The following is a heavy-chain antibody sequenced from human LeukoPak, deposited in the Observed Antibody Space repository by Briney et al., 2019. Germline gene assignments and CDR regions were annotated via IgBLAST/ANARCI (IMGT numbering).Heavy chain of an antibody. J-gene: IGHJ4*02. CDR2: IYHSGST. Sequence: SETLSLTCTVSGYSISSGYYWGWIRQPPGKGLEWIGSIYHSGSTYYNPSLKSRVTISVDTSKNQFSLKLSSVTAADTAVYYCATGIWYTHFDYWGQGTLVTVSS. CDR3: ATGIWYTHFDY. CDR1: GYSISSGYY. V-gene: IGHV4-38-2*02. D-gene: IGHD2-8*01.